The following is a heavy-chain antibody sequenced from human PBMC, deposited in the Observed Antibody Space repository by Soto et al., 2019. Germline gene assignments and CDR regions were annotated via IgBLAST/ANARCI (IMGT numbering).Heavy chain of an antibody. Sequence: QVQLVQSGAEVKTPGASVKVSCKASGYTFTKYDMNWVRQAPGQGLEWMGWMNPTSGNTGYAQKFQGRLTMTWDTAIGIAHLELRSLRNEDTAVYYCAGSDGHTCNWLDSWGQGNRVTVSA. J-gene: IGHJ5*01. D-gene: IGHD2-2*02. CDR2: MNPTSGNT. CDR1: GYTFTKYD. CDR3: AGSDGHTCNWLDS. V-gene: IGHV1-8*01.